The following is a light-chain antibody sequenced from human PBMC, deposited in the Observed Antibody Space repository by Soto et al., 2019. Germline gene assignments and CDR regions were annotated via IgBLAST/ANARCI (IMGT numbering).Light chain of an antibody. CDR1: SGHSSYT. V-gene: IGLV4-69*01. Sequence: QPVLTQSPSASASLGASVKLTCTLSSGHSSYTIAWHQQQPEKGPRYLMKLNTDGSHSRGDGIPDRFSGSRSGAERYLTISSLQSEDEADYYCQTWGAGIVVFGGGTKLTLL. CDR2: LNTDGSH. CDR3: QTWGAGIVV. J-gene: IGLJ2*01.